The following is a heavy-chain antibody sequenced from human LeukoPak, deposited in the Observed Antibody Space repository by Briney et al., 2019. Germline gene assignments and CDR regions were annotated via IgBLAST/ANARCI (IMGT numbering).Heavy chain of an antibody. CDR3: ARDRHSSYIDY. J-gene: IGHJ4*02. V-gene: IGHV4-34*01. Sequence: PSETLSLTCAVYGGSFSGYYWSWIRQPPGKGLEWIGEINHSGSTNYNPSLKSRVTISVDTSKKQFSLKLSSVTAADTAVYYCARDRHSSYIDYWGQGTLVTVSS. CDR2: INHSGST. D-gene: IGHD3-10*01. CDR1: GGSFSGYY.